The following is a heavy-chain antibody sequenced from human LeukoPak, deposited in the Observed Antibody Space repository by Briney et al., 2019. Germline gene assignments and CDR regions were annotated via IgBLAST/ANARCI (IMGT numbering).Heavy chain of an antibody. CDR1: GYTFTGYS. V-gene: IGHV1-2*02. J-gene: IGHJ4*01. Sequence: ASVKVSCTASGYTFTGYSLHWVRHAPGQGLEWMGWINPNTGATDSAQTFQGRITMTRDTSITTAYMELSGLKYDDTALYYCARAVDIPVGGTTVDYWGHGTLVTVSS. D-gene: IGHD6-19*01. CDR2: INPNTGAT. CDR3: ARAVDIPVGGTTVDY.